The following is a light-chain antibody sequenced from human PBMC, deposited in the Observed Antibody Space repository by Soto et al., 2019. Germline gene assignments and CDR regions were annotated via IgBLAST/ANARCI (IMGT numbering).Light chain of an antibody. J-gene: IGLJ3*02. Sequence: QSALTQPASVSGSPGQSITISCTGTSSDVGSYNLVSWYQQHQGKAPKLMISEVTKRPSGVSNRFSGSKSGNTASLTISGLQAEDESDYYCCSYAGSNTWVFGGGTKVTVL. CDR2: EVT. CDR3: CSYAGSNTWV. CDR1: SSDVGSYNL. V-gene: IGLV2-23*02.